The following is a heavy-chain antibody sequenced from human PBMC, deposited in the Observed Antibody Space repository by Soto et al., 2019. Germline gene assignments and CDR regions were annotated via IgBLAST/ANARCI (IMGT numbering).Heavy chain of an antibody. D-gene: IGHD5-18*01. V-gene: IGHV1-3*01. J-gene: IGHJ5*02. CDR3: ARAPREQGYSYGFIGRYNWFDP. Sequence: GASVKVSCKASGYTFTSYAMHWVRQAPGQRLEWMGWINDGNGNTKYSQKFQGRVTITRDTSASTAYMELSSLRSEDTAVYYCARAPREQGYSYGFIGRYNWFDPWGQGTLVTVSS. CDR1: GYTFTSYA. CDR2: INDGNGNT.